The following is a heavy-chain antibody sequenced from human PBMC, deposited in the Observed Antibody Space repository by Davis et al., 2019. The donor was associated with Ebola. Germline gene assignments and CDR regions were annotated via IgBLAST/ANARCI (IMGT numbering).Heavy chain of an antibody. CDR1: GYTFTGYY. J-gene: IGHJ6*03. D-gene: IGHD1-7*01. CDR3: ARSELELRSHYYYYYMDV. CDR2: INPNSGGT. V-gene: IGHV1-2*02. Sequence: VKVSCKASGYTFTGYYMHWVRQAPGQGLEWMGWINPNSGGTNYAQKFQGRVTMTRDTSISTAYMELSRLRSDDTAVYYCARSELELRSHYYYYYMDVWGKGTTVTVSS.